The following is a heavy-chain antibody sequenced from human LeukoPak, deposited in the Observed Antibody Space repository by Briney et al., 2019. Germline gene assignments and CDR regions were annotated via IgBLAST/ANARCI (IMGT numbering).Heavy chain of an antibody. V-gene: IGHV6-1*01. CDR3: ARGSSSWYDNWFDP. Sequence: SQTLSLTCAISGDSVSSNIAAWNWIRQSPSRGLEWLGRTYYRSKWYNDYAVSVKSRITINPDTSKNQFSLQLNSVTPEDTAVYYCARGSSSWYDNWFDPWGQGTLVTVSS. J-gene: IGHJ5*02. CDR1: GDSVSSNIAA. D-gene: IGHD6-13*01. CDR2: TYYRSKWYN.